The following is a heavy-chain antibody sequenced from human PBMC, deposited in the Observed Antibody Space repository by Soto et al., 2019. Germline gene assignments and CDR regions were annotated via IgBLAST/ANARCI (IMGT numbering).Heavy chain of an antibody. V-gene: IGHV1-69*13. CDR1: GGTFSSYA. CDR2: IIPIFGTA. J-gene: IGHJ5*02. CDR3: ARGPSSPQNPYNWFDP. Sequence: GASVKVSCKASGGTFSSYAISWVRQAPGQGLEWMGGIIPIFGTANYAQKFQGRVTITADESTSTAYMELSSLRSEDTAVYYCARGPSSPQNPYNWFDPWGQGTLVTVSS.